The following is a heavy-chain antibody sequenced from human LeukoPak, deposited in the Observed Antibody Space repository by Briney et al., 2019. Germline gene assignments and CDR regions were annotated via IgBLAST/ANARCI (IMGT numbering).Heavy chain of an antibody. Sequence: SEALSLTCTVSGDSVSNGNYYWSWLRQPPGKALEWIGYIYYTGKTYYNPSLEGRVTILVDTSRNHFSVKLSSVTAADTAVYYCARSQNYYGSGDYWSQGTLVTVSS. D-gene: IGHD3-10*01. CDR3: ARSQNYYGSGDY. CDR2: IYYTGKT. V-gene: IGHV4-61*03. CDR1: GDSVSNGNYY. J-gene: IGHJ4*02.